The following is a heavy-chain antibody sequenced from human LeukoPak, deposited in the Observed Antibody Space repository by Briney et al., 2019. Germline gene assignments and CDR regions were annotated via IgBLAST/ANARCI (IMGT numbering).Heavy chain of an antibody. CDR1: GFTFSSYG. J-gene: IGHJ4*02. D-gene: IGHD6-13*01. CDR3: AKDPRIAAAGLASYYFDY. CDR2: ISYDGSNK. V-gene: IGHV3-30*18. Sequence: PGGSLRLSCAASGFTFSSYGMHWVRQAPGKGLEWVAVISYDGSNKYYADSVKGRFTISRGNSKNTLYLQMNSLRAEDTAVYYCAKDPRIAAAGLASYYFDYWGQGTLVTVSS.